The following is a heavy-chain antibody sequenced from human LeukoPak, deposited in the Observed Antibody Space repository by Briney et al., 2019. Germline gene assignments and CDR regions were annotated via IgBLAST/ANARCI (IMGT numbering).Heavy chain of an antibody. CDR1: GGSISSSF. D-gene: IGHD3-10*01. J-gene: IGHJ6*02. V-gene: IGHV4-59*01. CDR3: ARTHGSGTPRYYGMDV. Sequence: SETLSLTCTVSGGSISSSFWSWIRQPPGKGLEWIGYIYDNGNTNYNPSLSSRLTLSLDRSKNLLSLRLRSVTAADTAVYYCARTHGSGTPRYYGMDVWGQGTTVTVSS. CDR2: IYDNGNT.